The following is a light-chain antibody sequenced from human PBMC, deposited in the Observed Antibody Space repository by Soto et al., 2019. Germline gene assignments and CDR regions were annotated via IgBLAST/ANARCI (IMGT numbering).Light chain of an antibody. CDR2: AAS. CDR1: QSVNSTY. J-gene: IGKJ5*01. Sequence: TVWTPSPGTLSLAPVEISTLSCTASQSVNSTYLAWYQQKPGQAPRLIIYAASSRATGIPDRFSGSGSGTEFTLTISRLKSEDFAVYYCQKYKNWPPATVGQGTQLEFK. CDR3: QKYKNWPPAT. V-gene: IGKV3-20*01.